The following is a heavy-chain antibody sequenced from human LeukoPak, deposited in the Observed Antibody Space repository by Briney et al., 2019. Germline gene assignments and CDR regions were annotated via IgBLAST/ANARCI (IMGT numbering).Heavy chain of an antibody. J-gene: IGHJ5*02. CDR2: FDPEDGET. D-gene: IGHD5-12*01. V-gene: IGHV1-24*01. CDR1: GYTLTELS. CDR3: ATLSLVATISGRWFDP. Sequence: ASVKVSCKVSGYTLTELSMHWVRQAPGKGLEWMGGFDPEDGETIYAQKFQGRVTMTEDTSTDTAYMELSSLRSEDTAVYYCATLSLVATISGRWFDPWGQGTLVTVSS.